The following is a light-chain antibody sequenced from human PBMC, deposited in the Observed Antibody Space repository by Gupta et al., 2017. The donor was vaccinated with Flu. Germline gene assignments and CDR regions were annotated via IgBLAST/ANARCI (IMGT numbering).Light chain of an antibody. Sequence: VTLGQSASISSRSSQSRVYTDGDTYLNWFQQRPGQAPRRLIYRVFSRDSGVPDRFSGSGSDTDFTLKISRVEAEDVGVYYCKQAKHWPYTFGQGTKVEMK. J-gene: IGKJ2*01. CDR3: KQAKHWPYT. CDR1: QSRVYTDGDTY. CDR2: RVF. V-gene: IGKV2-30*01.